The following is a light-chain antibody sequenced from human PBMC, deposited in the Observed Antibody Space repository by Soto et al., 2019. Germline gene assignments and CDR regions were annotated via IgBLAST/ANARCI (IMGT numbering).Light chain of an antibody. V-gene: IGKV2-28*01. Sequence: EIVLTQSPATLSLSTGERATLSCRSSQSLLHSNGYNYLDWYLQKPGQSPQLLIYLGSNRASGVPDRFSGSGSGTDFTLKISRVEAEDVGVYYCMQALQTPPWTFGQGTKVDI. J-gene: IGKJ1*01. CDR2: LGS. CDR3: MQALQTPPWT. CDR1: QSLLHSNGYNY.